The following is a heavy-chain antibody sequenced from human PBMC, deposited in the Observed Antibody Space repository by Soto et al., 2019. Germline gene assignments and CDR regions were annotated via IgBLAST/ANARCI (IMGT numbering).Heavy chain of an antibody. V-gene: IGHV1-58*01. CDR3: AADGSGSYYGLYYYYGMDV. D-gene: IGHD3-10*01. J-gene: IGHJ6*02. CDR1: GFTFTSSA. Sequence: SVKVSCKASGFTFTSSAVQWVRQARGQRLEWIGWIVVGSGNTNYAQKFQERVTITRGMSTSTAYMELSSLRSEDTAVYYCAADGSGSYYGLYYYYGMDVWGQGTTVTVSS. CDR2: IVVGSGNT.